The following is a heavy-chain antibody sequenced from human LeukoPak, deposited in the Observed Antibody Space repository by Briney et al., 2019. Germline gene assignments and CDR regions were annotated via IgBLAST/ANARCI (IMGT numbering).Heavy chain of an antibody. Sequence: ASVKVSCKASGYTLTGYYMHWVRQAPGQGLEWMGRINPNSGGTNYAQKFQGRVTMTRDTSISTAYMELSRLRSDDTAVYYCARGPYYYDSSGTNWFDPWGQGTLVTVSS. CDR1: GYTLTGYY. V-gene: IGHV1-2*06. CDR2: INPNSGGT. D-gene: IGHD3-22*01. J-gene: IGHJ5*02. CDR3: ARGPYYYDSSGTNWFDP.